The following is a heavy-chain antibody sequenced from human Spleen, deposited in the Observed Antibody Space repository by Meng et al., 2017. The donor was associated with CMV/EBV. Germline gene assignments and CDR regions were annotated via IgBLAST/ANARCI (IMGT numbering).Heavy chain of an antibody. CDR1: GFTFSSLW. CDR3: ARVAAAGRGMDV. CDR2: MNQDGSQK. Sequence: GESLKISCAASGFTFSSLWMTWVRQAPGKGLEWVANMNQDGSQKNYVDSVRGRFTISRDNAKSSLFLQMNSMRAEDTAVNYCARVAAAGRGMDVWGQGTTVTVSS. V-gene: IGHV3-7*04. D-gene: IGHD6-13*01. J-gene: IGHJ6*02.